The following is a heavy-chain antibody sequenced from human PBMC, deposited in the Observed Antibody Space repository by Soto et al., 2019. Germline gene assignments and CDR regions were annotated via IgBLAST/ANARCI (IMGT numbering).Heavy chain of an antibody. CDR1: GGSISSGGYY. J-gene: IGHJ2*01. D-gene: IGHD3-10*01. CDR3: ARDQGHWYGSGPAVYWYFDL. V-gene: IGHV4-31*03. CDR2: IYYSGST. Sequence: QVQLQESGPGLVKPSQTLSLTCTVSGGSISSGGYYWSWIRQHPGKGLEWIGYIYYSGSTYYNPSLKSRVTIAVDTSKNQFSLKLSSVTAADTAVYYCARDQGHWYGSGPAVYWYFDLWGRGTLVTVSS.